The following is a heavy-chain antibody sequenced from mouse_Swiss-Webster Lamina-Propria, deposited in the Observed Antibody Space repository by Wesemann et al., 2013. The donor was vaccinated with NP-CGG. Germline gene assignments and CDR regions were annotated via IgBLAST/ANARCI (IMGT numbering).Heavy chain of an antibody. CDR3: ARTRYSDNLAY. Sequence: LEWVAYISSGSSTIYYADTVKGRFTISRDNPKNTLFLQMTSLRSEDTAMYYCARTRYSDNLAYWGQGTLVTVSA. J-gene: IGHJ3*01. CDR2: ISSGSSTI. D-gene: IGHD1-3*01. V-gene: IGHV5-17*02.